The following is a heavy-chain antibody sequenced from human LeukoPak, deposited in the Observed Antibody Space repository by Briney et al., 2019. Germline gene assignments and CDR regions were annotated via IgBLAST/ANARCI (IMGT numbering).Heavy chain of an antibody. CDR1: GYSFTSYW. Sequence: GESLKISCKGSGYSFTSYWIGWVRQMPGKGLEWMGIIYPGDSDTRYSPSFQGQVTISADKSISTAYLQWSSLKASDTAMYYCARQPTTYYYDSSGSTRGRYFDYWGQGTLVTVSP. J-gene: IGHJ4*02. CDR2: IYPGDSDT. D-gene: IGHD3-22*01. V-gene: IGHV5-51*01. CDR3: ARQPTTYYYDSSGSTRGRYFDY.